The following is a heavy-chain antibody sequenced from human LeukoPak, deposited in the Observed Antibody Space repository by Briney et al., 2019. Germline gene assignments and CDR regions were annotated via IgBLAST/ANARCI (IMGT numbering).Heavy chain of an antibody. V-gene: IGHV3-74*01. CDR1: GFTVSTFL. Sequence: GGSLRLSCAASGFTVSTFLMHWVRHAPGKELVWVARINVEGNYIDYAESVKGRFTISRDSAKNTLYLQMNSLRAEDTAVYSCARDLTGPYDHWGQGTLVTVSS. J-gene: IGHJ4*02. CDR3: ARDLTGPYDH. D-gene: IGHD3-22*01. CDR2: INVEGNYI.